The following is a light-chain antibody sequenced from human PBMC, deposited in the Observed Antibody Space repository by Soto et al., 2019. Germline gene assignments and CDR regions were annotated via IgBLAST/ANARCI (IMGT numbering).Light chain of an antibody. CDR3: QQTYSTLRT. Sequence: DIQMTQSPSSLSASVGDRVSITCRASQSIAYYLNWYQQKPGKAPMLLIYSASSLQSGVPSRFSGSGSGTYFPLTISSLQPEDFATYYCQQTYSTLRTFGQGTKVEIK. V-gene: IGKV1-39*01. CDR2: SAS. J-gene: IGKJ1*01. CDR1: QSIAYY.